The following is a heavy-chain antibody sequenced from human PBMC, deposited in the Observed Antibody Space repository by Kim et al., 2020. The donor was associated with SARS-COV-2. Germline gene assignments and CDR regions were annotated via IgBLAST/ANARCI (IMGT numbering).Heavy chain of an antibody. V-gene: IGHV1-69*13. CDR2: IIPIFGTA. D-gene: IGHD2-2*01. CDR3: AKTKKSRSTSCYYCPPAAIIGYYGMDV. Sequence: SVKVSCKASGGTFSSYAISWVRQAPGQGLEWMGGIIPIFGTANYAQKFQGRVTITADESTSTAYMELSSLRSEDTAVYYCAKTKKSRSTSCYYCPPAAIIGYYGMDVWGQGTTVTVSS. CDR1: GGTFSSYA. J-gene: IGHJ6*02.